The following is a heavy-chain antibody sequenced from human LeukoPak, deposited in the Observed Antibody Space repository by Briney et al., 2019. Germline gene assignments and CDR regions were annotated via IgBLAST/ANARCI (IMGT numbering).Heavy chain of an antibody. CDR2: ISSSSTYI. V-gene: IGHV3-21*01. CDR3: ARDRGQLDPPHY. J-gene: IGHJ4*02. D-gene: IGHD6-13*01. CDR1: GFTFSSYS. Sequence: GGSLRLSCAASGFTFSSYSMNWVRQAPGKGLEWVSSISSSSTYIYYADSVKGRFTISRDNAKNSLYLQMNSLRAEDTAVYYCARDRGQLDPPHYWGQGTLVTVSS.